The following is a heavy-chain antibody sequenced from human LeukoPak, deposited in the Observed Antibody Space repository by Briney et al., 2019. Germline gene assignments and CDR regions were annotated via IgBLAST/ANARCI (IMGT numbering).Heavy chain of an antibody. J-gene: IGHJ5*02. D-gene: IGHD3-22*01. Sequence: PGGSLRLSCTASGFRFSNYAMNWVRQAPGKGLEWVSVISGGGSSTNYADSVKGRFTISRENSKNTLCLQMNSLRAEDTAVYYCAHTDSYYFDSGMVSWGQGALVTVSS. CDR2: ISGGGSST. CDR1: GFRFSNYA. V-gene: IGHV3-23*01. CDR3: AHTDSYYFDSGMVS.